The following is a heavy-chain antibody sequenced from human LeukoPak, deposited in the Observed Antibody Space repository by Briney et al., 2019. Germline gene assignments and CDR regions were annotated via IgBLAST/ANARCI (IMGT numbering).Heavy chain of an antibody. CDR2: IHSSGYT. CDR1: GGSISSYY. CDR3: ARHLDYYGSGTYEY. D-gene: IGHD3-10*01. J-gene: IGHJ4*02. V-gene: IGHV4-59*08. Sequence: PTETLSLTRTVSGGSISSYYWSWIRQPPGKGLEWIGYIHSSGYTNYNPSLKSRVTMSIDTSKNQFSLKLSSVTAADTAVYYCARHLDYYGSGTYEYWGQGTLVTVSS.